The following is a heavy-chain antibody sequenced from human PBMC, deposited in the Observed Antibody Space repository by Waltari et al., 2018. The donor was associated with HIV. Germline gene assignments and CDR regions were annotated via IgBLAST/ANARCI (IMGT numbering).Heavy chain of an antibody. CDR2: IYSRGST. D-gene: IGHD6-19*01. CDR1: GFTVSSNY. J-gene: IGHJ2*01. V-gene: IGHV3-53*02. Sequence: EVQLVETGGGLIKPGGSLRLSCAASGFTVSSNYMSWVRQSPGKGLEWLSVIYSRGSTYVADSLKVRFTISSDKSKNTLYLQMNSLRAEDTAVYYGASLEQWLGYWYFDLWGRGTLVTVSS. CDR3: ASLEQWLGYWYFDL.